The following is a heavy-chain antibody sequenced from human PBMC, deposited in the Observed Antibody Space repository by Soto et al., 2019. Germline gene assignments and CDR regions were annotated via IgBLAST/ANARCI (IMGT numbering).Heavy chain of an antibody. CDR2: ISYDGSNK. J-gene: IGHJ6*02. CDR1: GFTFSSYG. CDR3: AKAVGYCSSSSCRDYYYYYGMDV. Sequence: GGSLRLSCAASGFTFSSYGMHWVRQAPGEGLEWVAVISYDGSNKYYGDSVKGRFTISRDNSKNTLYLQMNSLRAEDTAVYYCAKAVGYCSSSSCRDYYYYYGMDVWGQGTTVTVSS. V-gene: IGHV3-30*18. D-gene: IGHD2-2*01.